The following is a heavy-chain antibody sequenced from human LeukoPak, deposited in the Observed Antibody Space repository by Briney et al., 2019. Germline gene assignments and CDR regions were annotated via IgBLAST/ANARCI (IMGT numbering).Heavy chain of an antibody. V-gene: IGHV3-30-3*01. CDR1: GFTFSSYA. CDR3: ARETEAFDC. Sequence: GGSLRLSCAASGFTFSSYAMHWVRQAPGKGLQWVAVISYDGYNSYYADSVKGRFTISGDNSKNTLYLQMNSLRPEDTALYYCARETEAFDCWGQGTLVTVSS. J-gene: IGHJ4*02. CDR2: ISYDGYNS.